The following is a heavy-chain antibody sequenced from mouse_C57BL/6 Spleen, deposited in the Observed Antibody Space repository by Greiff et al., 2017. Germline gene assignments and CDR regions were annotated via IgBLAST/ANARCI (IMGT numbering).Heavy chain of an antibody. CDR3: ARCYDGYLYYFDY. Sequence: VQLQQSGAELVRPGTSVKMSCKASGYTFTNYWIGWAKQRPGHGLEWIGDIYPGGGYTNYNEKFKGKATLTADKSSSTAYMQFSSLTSEDSAIYYCARCYDGYLYYFDYWGQGTTLTVSS. CDR2: IYPGGGYT. V-gene: IGHV1-63*01. J-gene: IGHJ2*01. D-gene: IGHD2-3*01. CDR1: GYTFTNYW.